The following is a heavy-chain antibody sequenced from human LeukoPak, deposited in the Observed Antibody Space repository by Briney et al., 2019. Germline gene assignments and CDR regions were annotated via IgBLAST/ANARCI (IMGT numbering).Heavy chain of an antibody. J-gene: IGHJ4*02. V-gene: IGHV3-11*06. CDR2: ISSSSSYT. CDR3: ARASGGSSGWYG. D-gene: IGHD6-19*01. Sequence: PGGSLRLSCAASGFTFSDYYMSWVRQAPGKGLEWVSYISSSSSYTNYADSVKGRFTISRDNAKNSLYLQMNSLRAEDTAEYYCARASGGSSGWYGWGQGTLVTVSS. CDR1: GFTFSDYY.